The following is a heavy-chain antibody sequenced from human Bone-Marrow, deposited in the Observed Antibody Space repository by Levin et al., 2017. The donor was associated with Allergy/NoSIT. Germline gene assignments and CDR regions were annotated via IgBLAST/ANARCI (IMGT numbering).Heavy chain of an antibody. D-gene: IGHD5-18*01. Sequence: GGSLRLSCAASGFTLSSYEMNWVRQAPGKGLEWISHISSNGSTKYYADSVKGRFTISRDNAKNSLYLQMNSLRAEDTAVYYCARLELTCIHPWSHYAMDVWGQGTTVTVSS. J-gene: IGHJ6*02. CDR3: ARLELTCIHPWSHYAMDV. CDR1: GFTLSSYE. V-gene: IGHV3-48*03. CDR2: ISSNGSTK.